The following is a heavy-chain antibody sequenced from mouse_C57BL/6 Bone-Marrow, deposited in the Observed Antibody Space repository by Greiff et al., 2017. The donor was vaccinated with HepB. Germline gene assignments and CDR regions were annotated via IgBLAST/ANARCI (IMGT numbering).Heavy chain of an antibody. D-gene: IGHD1-1*01. Sequence: EVHLVESGGDLVKPGGSLKLSCAASGFTFSSYGMSWVRQTPDKRLEWVATISSGGSYTYYPDSVKGRFTISRDNAKNTLYLQMSSLKSEDTAMYYCARQAITTVVAYFDYWGQGTTLTVSS. CDR1: GFTFSSYG. J-gene: IGHJ2*01. V-gene: IGHV5-6*01. CDR2: ISSGGSYT. CDR3: ARQAITTVVAYFDY.